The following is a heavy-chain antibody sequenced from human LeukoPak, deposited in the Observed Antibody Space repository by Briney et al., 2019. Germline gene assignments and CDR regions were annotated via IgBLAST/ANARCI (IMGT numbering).Heavy chain of an antibody. CDR3: AREDQQLVRAFDI. J-gene: IGHJ3*02. D-gene: IGHD6-13*01. CDR2: INSDGSST. V-gene: IGHV3-74*01. Sequence: GGSLRLSCAASGFTFSSYWMHWVRQAPGKGLVWVSRINSDGSSTSYADSVKGRFTISRDNAKSTLYLQMNSLRAEDTAVYYCAREDQQLVRAFDIWGQGTMVTVSS. CDR1: GFTFSSYW.